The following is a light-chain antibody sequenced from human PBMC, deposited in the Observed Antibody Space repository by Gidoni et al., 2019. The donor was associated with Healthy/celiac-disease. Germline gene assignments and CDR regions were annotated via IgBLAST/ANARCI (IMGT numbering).Light chain of an antibody. CDR2: DVS. CDR1: SSDVGGYNY. J-gene: IGLJ3*02. CDR3: SSYTSSSTRV. Sequence: QSALTQPASESGSPGQSITISCTGTSSDVGGYNYVSWYQQHPGKAPKLMIYDVSNRPSGVSTRFSGSKSGNPASLTISGLQAEDEADYYCSSYTSSSTRVFGGGTKLTVL. V-gene: IGLV2-14*03.